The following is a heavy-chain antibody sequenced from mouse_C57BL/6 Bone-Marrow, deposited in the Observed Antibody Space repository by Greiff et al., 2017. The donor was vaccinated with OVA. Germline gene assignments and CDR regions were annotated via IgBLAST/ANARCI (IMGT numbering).Heavy chain of an antibody. D-gene: IGHD1-1*01. V-gene: IGHV1-36*01. J-gene: IGHJ1*03. CDR3: AGYYYGSSYDWYFDV. Sequence: EVQLQQSGPVLVKPGPSVKISCKASGFTFTDYYMHWVKQSHGKSLEWIGLVYPYNGGTSYNQKFKGKATLTVDTSSSTAYMELNSLTSEDSAVYYCAGYYYGSSYDWYFDVWGTGTTVTVSS. CDR2: VYPYNGGT. CDR1: GFTFTDYY.